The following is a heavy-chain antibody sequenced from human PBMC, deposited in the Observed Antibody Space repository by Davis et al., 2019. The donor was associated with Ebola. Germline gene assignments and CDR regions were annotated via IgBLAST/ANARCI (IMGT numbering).Heavy chain of an antibody. CDR2: IYYSGST. CDR1: GGSISSSSYY. CDR3: ARLVDSYGFGYSSYGMDV. Sequence: SETLSLTCTVSGGSISSSSYYWGWIRQPPGKGLEWIGSIYYSGSTYYNPSLKSRVTISVDTSKNQFSLKLSSVTAADTAVYYCARLVDSYGFGYSSYGMDVWGKGTTVTVSS. D-gene: IGHD5-18*01. V-gene: IGHV4-39*01. J-gene: IGHJ6*04.